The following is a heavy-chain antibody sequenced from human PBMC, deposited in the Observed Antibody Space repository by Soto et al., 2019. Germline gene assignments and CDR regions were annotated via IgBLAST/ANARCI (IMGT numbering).Heavy chain of an antibody. V-gene: IGHV3-48*02. Sequence: GGSLRLSCAASGVSFSTYSMNWVRQAPGKGLEWLSYIITTGGSMFYADSVRGRFTVSRDNGKNSVYLQMNSLRDEDTAVYYCARDAGYAFDIWGQGTRVTVSS. CDR3: ARDAGYAFDI. J-gene: IGHJ3*02. CDR1: GVSFSTYS. CDR2: IITTGGSM. D-gene: IGHD6-13*01.